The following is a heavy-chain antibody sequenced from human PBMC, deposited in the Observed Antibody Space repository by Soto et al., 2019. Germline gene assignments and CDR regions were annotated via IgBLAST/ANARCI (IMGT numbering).Heavy chain of an antibody. V-gene: IGHV1-2*02. J-gene: IGHJ6*02. Sequence: ASVKVSRKASGYTFTGYYMHWVRQAPGQGLEWMGWINPNSGGTNYAQKFQGRVTMTRDTSISTAYMELGRLRSDDTAVYYCASLGYCSSTSCYAVPYYYYGMDVWGQGTTVTVSS. D-gene: IGHD2-2*01. CDR1: GYTFTGYY. CDR3: ASLGYCSSTSCYAVPYYYYGMDV. CDR2: INPNSGGT.